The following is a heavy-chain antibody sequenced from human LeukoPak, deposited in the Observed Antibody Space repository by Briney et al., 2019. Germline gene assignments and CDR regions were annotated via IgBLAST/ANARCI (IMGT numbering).Heavy chain of an antibody. CDR1: GFTFSSYW. CDR3: AKARGYDFWSGSDY. CDR2: ISGSGDNT. Sequence: GGSLRLSCAASGFTFSSYWMHWVRQAPGKGLEWVSGISGSGDNTYYADSVKGRFTISRDNSKNTLYLQMNSLRAEDTAVYYCAKARGYDFWSGSDYWGQGTLVTVSS. J-gene: IGHJ4*02. D-gene: IGHD3-3*01. V-gene: IGHV3-23*01.